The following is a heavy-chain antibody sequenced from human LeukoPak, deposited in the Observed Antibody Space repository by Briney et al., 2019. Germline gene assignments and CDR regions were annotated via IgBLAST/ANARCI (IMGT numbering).Heavy chain of an antibody. Sequence: GGSLRLSCAASGRTFNNAWMSWVRQAPGEGMEWVGRIRSRSAGGTKDYGAPGKGRFTISRDDSKSTLYLQMNSLKTEDTAVYYCSTGGGTHDYWGQGTLVTVSS. CDR3: STGGGTHDY. J-gene: IGHJ4*02. CDR2: IRSRSAGGTK. D-gene: IGHD2-15*01. V-gene: IGHV3-15*01. CDR1: GRTFNNAW.